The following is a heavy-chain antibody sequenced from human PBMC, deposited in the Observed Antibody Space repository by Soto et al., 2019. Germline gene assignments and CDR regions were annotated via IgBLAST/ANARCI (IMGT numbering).Heavy chain of an antibody. CDR3: ARAPLSTYYYDSSGYSVPNNFDY. CDR1: GGSISSGDYF. D-gene: IGHD3-22*01. CDR2: IYYTGST. V-gene: IGHV4-30-4*01. Sequence: SETLSLTCTVSGGSISSGDYFWNWIRQPPGKGLEWIGYIYYTGSTYYKPSLRSRLTISVDTSKNQFSLKLSSVTAADTAVYHCARAPLSTYYYDSSGYSVPNNFDYWGLGTLVTVSS. J-gene: IGHJ4*02.